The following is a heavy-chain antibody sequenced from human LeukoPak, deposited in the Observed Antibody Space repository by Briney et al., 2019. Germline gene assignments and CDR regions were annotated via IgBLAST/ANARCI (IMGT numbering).Heavy chain of an antibody. CDR3: ARDLSNGGISGFDY. V-gene: IGHV1-2*02. CDR2: INTNSGGT. Sequence: ASVKVSCKASGYTFTGYYMQWVRQAPGPGHEWMGWINTNSGGTNYAKTCQDRVTMTRDTTITTAYMERSRLRSDDTPVYYCARDLSNGGISGFDYWGQGTLVTVSS. J-gene: IGHJ4*02. CDR1: GYTFTGYY. D-gene: IGHD4-23*01.